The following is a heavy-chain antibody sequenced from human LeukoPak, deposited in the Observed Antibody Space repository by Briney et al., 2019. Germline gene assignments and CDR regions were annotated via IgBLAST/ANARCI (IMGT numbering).Heavy chain of an antibody. Sequence: SEALSLTCTASGGSISSYCWSWIRQPAGKGLEWIGRIYTSGSTNYNPSLKSRVTMSVDTSKNQFSLKLSSVTAADTAVYYCARAGYYYDSSGYFDYWGQGTLVTVSS. D-gene: IGHD3-22*01. CDR1: GGSISSYC. V-gene: IGHV4-4*07. CDR2: IYTSGST. J-gene: IGHJ4*02. CDR3: ARAGYYYDSSGYFDY.